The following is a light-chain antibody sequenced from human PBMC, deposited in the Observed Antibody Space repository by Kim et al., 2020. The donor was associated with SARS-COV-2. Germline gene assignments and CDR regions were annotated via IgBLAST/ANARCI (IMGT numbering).Light chain of an antibody. J-gene: IGKJ4*01. CDR2: DAS. CDR3: QQRSNWPRALT. V-gene: IGKV3-11*01. Sequence: PGERATLSCRASQSVSSYLAWYQQKPGQAPRLLIYDASNRATGIPARFSGSGSGTDFTLTISSLEPEEFAVYYCQQRSNWPRALTFGGGTKVDIK. CDR1: QSVSSY.